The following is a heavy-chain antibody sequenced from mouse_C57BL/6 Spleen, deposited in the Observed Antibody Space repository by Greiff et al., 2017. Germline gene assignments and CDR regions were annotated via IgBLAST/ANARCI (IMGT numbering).Heavy chain of an antibody. V-gene: IGHV1-26*01. D-gene: IGHD1-1*01. CDR3: ARGHYGSSYVDWFAY. CDR1: GYTFTDYY. Sequence: VQLQQSGPELVKPGASVKISCKASGYTFTDYYMNWVKQSHGKSLEWIGDINPNNGGTSYNQKFKGKATLTVDKSSSTAYMELRSLTSEDSAVYYCARGHYGSSYVDWFAYWGQGTLVTVSA. CDR2: INPNNGGT. J-gene: IGHJ3*01.